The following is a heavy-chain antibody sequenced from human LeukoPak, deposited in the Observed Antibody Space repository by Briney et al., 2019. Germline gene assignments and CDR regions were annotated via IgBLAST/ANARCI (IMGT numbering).Heavy chain of an antibody. V-gene: IGHV5-51*01. Sequence: KAGESLKISCQGSGYIFTSYWIGWVRQLPGKGLEWMGIIYPGDSDTRYSPSFQGQVTISANKSISTAYLQWSSLKASDTAMYYCARLMDYDSSGYFDYWGQGTLVTVSS. CDR1: GYIFTSYW. D-gene: IGHD3-22*01. J-gene: IGHJ4*02. CDR2: IYPGDSDT. CDR3: ARLMDYDSSGYFDY.